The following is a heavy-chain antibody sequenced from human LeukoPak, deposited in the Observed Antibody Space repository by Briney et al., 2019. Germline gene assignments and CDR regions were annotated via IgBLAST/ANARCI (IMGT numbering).Heavy chain of an antibody. CDR2: IIPIFGTA. Sequence: GASVKVSCKASGGTFSSYAISWVRQAPGQGLEWMGGIIPIFGTANYAQKFQGRVTITTDESTSTAYMELSSLRSEDTAVYYCASGKSSSSWYFYYYYMDVWGKGTTVTVSS. V-gene: IGHV1-69*05. J-gene: IGHJ6*03. CDR1: GGTFSSYA. CDR3: ASGKSSSSWYFYYYYMDV. D-gene: IGHD6-13*01.